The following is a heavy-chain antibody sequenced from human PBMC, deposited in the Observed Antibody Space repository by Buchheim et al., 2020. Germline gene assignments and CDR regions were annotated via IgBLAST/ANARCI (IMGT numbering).Heavy chain of an antibody. V-gene: IGHV3-30*18. CDR2: ISYDGSNN. CDR1: GFTFSSYG. J-gene: IGHJ4*02. CDR3: AKGLPLGAYEAYFDY. D-gene: IGHD5-12*01. Sequence: QVQLVESGGGVVQPGRSLRLSCAASGFTFSSYGMHWVRQAPGKGLEWVAVISYDGSNNYYADSVKGRFTISRDNSKTTLYLQMNSLRAEDTAVYYCAKGLPLGAYEAYFDYWGQGTL.